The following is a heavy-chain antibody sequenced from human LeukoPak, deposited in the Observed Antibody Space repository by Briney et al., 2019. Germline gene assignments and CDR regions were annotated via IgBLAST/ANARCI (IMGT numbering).Heavy chain of an antibody. D-gene: IGHD5-18*01. CDR1: GFTFRSYA. CDR3: AKAYVDTAMATDAFDI. CDR2: ISGSGGST. J-gene: IGHJ3*02. Sequence: GGSLRLSCAASGFTFRSYAMSWVRQAPGKRLEWVSAISGSGGSTYYADSVKGRFTISRDNSKNTLYLQMNSLRAEDTAVYYCAKAYVDTAMATDAFDIWGQGTMVTVSS. V-gene: IGHV3-23*01.